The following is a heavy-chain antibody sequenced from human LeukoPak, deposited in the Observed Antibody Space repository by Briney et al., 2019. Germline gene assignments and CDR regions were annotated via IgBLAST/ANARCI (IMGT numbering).Heavy chain of an antibody. D-gene: IGHD6-13*01. Sequence: GGSLRLSCAASGFTFSRYWMHWVRQAPGKGLVWVSRINSDGSSTSYADSVKGRFTISRDNAKNTLYLQMNSLRAEDTAVYYCARGAYASSWLNFDYWGQGTLVTVSS. CDR3: ARGAYASSWLNFDY. J-gene: IGHJ4*02. V-gene: IGHV3-74*01. CDR2: INSDGSST. CDR1: GFTFSRYW.